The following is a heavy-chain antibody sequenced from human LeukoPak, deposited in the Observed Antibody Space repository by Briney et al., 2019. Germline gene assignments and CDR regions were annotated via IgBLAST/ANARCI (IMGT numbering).Heavy chain of an antibody. CDR3: ARDQGYSYGFDY. D-gene: IGHD5-18*01. J-gene: IGHJ4*02. V-gene: IGHV1-69*13. CDR2: IIPIFGTA. Sequence: ASVKVSCKASGYTFTGYYIHWVRQAPGQGLEWMGGIIPIFGTANYAQKFQGRVTITADESTSTAYMEPSSLRSEDTAVYYCARDQGYSYGFDYWGQGTLVTVSS. CDR1: GYTFTGYY.